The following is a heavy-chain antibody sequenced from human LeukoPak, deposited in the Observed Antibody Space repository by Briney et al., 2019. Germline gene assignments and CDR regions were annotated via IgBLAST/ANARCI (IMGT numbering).Heavy chain of an antibody. CDR2: ISYDGNNK. CDR1: AFTFSSYT. V-gene: IGHV3-30-3*01. J-gene: IGHJ4*02. CDR3: ARDTYDILTGYYYRFNY. D-gene: IGHD3-9*01. Sequence: GGSLRLSCAASAFTFSSYTMHWVRQAPGKGLEWVALISYDGNNKYYADSVKGRFTISRDSSKNTLYLQMNSLRAEDTAVYYCARDTYDILTGYYYRFNYWGQGTLVTVSS.